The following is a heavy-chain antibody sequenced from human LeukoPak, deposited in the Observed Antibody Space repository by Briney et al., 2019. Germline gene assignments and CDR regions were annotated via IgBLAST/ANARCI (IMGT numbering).Heavy chain of an antibody. CDR3: AKDRITGTTTMDV. V-gene: IGHV3-30*02. CDR2: IRYDGSNK. Sequence: PGGSLRLSCAASGFTFSSYGMHWVRQAPGKGLEWVAFIRYDGSNKYYADSAKGRFTISRDNSKNTLYLQMNSLRAEDTAVYYCAKDRITGTTTMDVWGKGTTVTISS. J-gene: IGHJ6*04. CDR1: GFTFSSYG. D-gene: IGHD1-20*01.